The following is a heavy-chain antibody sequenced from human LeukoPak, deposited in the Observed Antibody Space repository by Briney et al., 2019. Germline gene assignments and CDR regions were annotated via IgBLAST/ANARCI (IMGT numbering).Heavy chain of an antibody. J-gene: IGHJ4*02. V-gene: IGHV4-39*01. CDR2: IYYTGNT. CDR1: GVSISGRTNS. D-gene: IGHD3-3*01. Sequence: PSETLSLTCAVSGVSISGRTNSWGWIRQPPGKGLEWFGSIYYTGNTYYNPSHKSRATISVDTSNKEDSLKVTPMTAADTAFYYCARHLSSVGVAGITTMSDSWGQGTLVTVSA. CDR3: ARHLSSVGVAGITTMSDS.